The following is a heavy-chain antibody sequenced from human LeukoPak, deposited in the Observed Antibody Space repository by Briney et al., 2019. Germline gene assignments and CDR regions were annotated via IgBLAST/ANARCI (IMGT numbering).Heavy chain of an antibody. D-gene: IGHD3-3*01. CDR2: IKQDGSEK. CDR1: GFTFGDYA. Sequence: GRSLRLSCTASGFTFGDYAMSWFRQAPGKGLEWVANIKQDGSEKYYVDSVKGRFTISRDNAKQSLYLQINSLRAEDTAVYYCARDRTTIFGVVLDYWGQGTLVTVSS. J-gene: IGHJ4*02. CDR3: ARDRTTIFGVVLDY. V-gene: IGHV3-7*01.